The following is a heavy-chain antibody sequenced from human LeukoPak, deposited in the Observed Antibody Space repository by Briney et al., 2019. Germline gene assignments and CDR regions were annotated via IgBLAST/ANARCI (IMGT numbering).Heavy chain of an antibody. CDR3: ACVYSGYDQDDVDI. V-gene: IGHV1-18*01. CDR1: GYTFTSYG. D-gene: IGHD5-12*01. Sequence: ASVKVSCKASGYTFTSYGINWVRQAPGQGLEWMGLISAYNGNTNYAQKLQGRVTMTTDTSTSTAYMELRSLRSDDTAVYYCACVYSGYDQDDVDIWGQGTMVTVSS. CDR2: ISAYNGNT. J-gene: IGHJ3*02.